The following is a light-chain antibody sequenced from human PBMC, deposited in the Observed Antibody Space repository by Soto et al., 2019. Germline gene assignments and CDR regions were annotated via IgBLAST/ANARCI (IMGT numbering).Light chain of an antibody. CDR3: QQYMSYS. CDR2: AAS. Sequence: AIQMTQSPSSLSASVGDRVTITCRASQGIRNDLGWYQQKPGKAPNLLIFAASRLQSGVPPRFSGSGFGTDFTLTISSLQPEDFATYYCQQYMSYSFGQGTKVDIK. CDR1: QGIRND. V-gene: IGKV1-6*01. J-gene: IGKJ1*01.